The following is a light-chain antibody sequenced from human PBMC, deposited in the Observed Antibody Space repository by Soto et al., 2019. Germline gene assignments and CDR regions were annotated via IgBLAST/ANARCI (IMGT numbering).Light chain of an antibody. CDR3: SSYASGNNLV. CDR2: EAT. V-gene: IGLV2-8*01. Sequence: QSALTQPASVSGSPGQSITISCTGTSSDVGFYNFVSWYQVFPGKAPKLIIFEATKRPSGVPDRFSGSKSGNTASLTVSGLQAEDEGDYYCSSYASGNNLVFGGGTKVTVL. J-gene: IGLJ2*01. CDR1: SSDVGFYNF.